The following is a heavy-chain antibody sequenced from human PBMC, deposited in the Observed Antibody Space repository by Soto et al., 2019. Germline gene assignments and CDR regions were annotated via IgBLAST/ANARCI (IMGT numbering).Heavy chain of an antibody. CDR1: GFTFSSYA. CDR2: ISYDGSNK. D-gene: IGHD3-9*01. V-gene: IGHV3-30-3*01. J-gene: IGHJ4*02. Sequence: GGSLRLSCAASGFTFSSYAMHWVRQAPGKGLEWVAVISYDGSNKYYADSVKGRFTISRDNSKNTLYLQMNSLRAEDTAVYYCARVNHDIRNRAITIFSLPDYWGQGTLVTVSS. CDR3: ARVNHDIRNRAITIFSLPDY.